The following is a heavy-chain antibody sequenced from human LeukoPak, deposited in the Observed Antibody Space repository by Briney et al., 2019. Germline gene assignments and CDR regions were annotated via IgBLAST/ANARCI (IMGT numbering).Heavy chain of an antibody. J-gene: IGHJ4*02. CDR2: IIPIFGTA. D-gene: IGHD2-21*01. V-gene: IGHV1-69*01. CDR1: GGTFSSYA. Sequence: SSVKVSCKASGGTFSSYAISWVRQAPGQGLEWMGGIIPIFGTANYAQKFQGRVTITADESTSTASMELSSLRSEDTAVYDCASPTRAYCGGEYHGESTLDYWGQGTLVTVSS. CDR3: ASPTRAYCGGEYHGESTLDY.